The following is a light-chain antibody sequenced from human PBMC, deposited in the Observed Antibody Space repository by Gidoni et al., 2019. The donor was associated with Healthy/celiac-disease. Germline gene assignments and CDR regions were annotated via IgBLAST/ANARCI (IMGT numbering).Light chain of an antibody. V-gene: IGKV2-28*01. CDR2: LGS. Sequence: DIVMTHSPLSLPVPPGEPASISCRSSQSLLHSNGYNYLDWYLQKPGQSPQLLIYLGSNRASGVPDRFSGSGSGTDFTLKISRVEAEDVGVYYCMQALQTPYTFGQGTKLEIK. CDR1: QSLLHSNGYNY. J-gene: IGKJ2*01. CDR3: MQALQTPYT.